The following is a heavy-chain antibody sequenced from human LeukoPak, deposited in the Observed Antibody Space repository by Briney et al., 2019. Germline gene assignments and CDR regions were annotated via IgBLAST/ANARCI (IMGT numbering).Heavy chain of an antibody. Sequence: GESLKISCKGSGYTFTNYWIVWVRQMPGKGLEWMGIIYPGDSDTRYSPAFQGQVTISADKSIRTAYLQWSSLKASDSAMYYCARHGTYYDILTGSLDSWGQGTLVTVSS. CDR3: ARHGTYYDILTGSLDS. CDR1: GYTFTNYW. J-gene: IGHJ4*02. D-gene: IGHD3-9*01. V-gene: IGHV5-51*01. CDR2: IYPGDSDT.